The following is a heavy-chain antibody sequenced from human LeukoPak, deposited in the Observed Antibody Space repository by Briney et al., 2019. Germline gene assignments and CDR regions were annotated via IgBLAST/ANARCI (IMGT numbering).Heavy chain of an antibody. Sequence: GASVKVSCKASGYTFINYGINWVRQAPGQGLEWMGWISTYNGNTNYAQDLQGRVTMTTDTSTSTAYMELRTLTSDDTAVYYCARMMSIPVAGHRPLFDYWGQGTLVTVSS. V-gene: IGHV1-18*01. CDR1: GYTFINYG. CDR3: ARMMSIPVAGHRPLFDY. D-gene: IGHD6-19*01. CDR2: ISTYNGNT. J-gene: IGHJ4*02.